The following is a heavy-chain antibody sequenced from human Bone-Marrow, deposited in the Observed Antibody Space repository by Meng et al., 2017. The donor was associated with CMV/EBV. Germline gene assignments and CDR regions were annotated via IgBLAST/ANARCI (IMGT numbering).Heavy chain of an antibody. Sequence: SQTLSLTCAISGDSVSSNSAAWNWIRQSPSRGLEWLGRTYYRSKWYNDYAVSVKSRITNNPDTTKNQFSLQLNSVTPEDTAVYYCARVDVVPDADYNYYYVMYFWGQGTTVTVSS. J-gene: IGHJ6*02. CDR3: ARVDVVPDADYNYYYVMYF. D-gene: IGHD2-2*01. CDR2: TYYRSKWYN. CDR1: GDSVSSNSAA. V-gene: IGHV6-1*01.